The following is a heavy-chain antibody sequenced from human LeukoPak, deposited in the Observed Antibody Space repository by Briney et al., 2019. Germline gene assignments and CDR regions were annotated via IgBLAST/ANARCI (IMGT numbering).Heavy chain of an antibody. CDR2: IYYSGST. V-gene: IGHV4-31*03. CDR1: GGSISSGGYY. J-gene: IGHJ4*02. CDR3: ARGDDYGDYIGY. D-gene: IGHD4-17*01. Sequence: SLTLSLTCTVSGGSISSGGYYWSWIRQHPGKGLEWIGYIYYSGSTYYNPSLKSRVTISVDTSKNQFSLKLSSVTAADTAVYYCARGDDYGDYIGYWGQGTLVTVSS.